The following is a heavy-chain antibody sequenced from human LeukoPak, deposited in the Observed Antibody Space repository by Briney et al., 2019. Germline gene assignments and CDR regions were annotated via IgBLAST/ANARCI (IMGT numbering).Heavy chain of an antibody. CDR1: GGSVSSGSYY. Sequence: SETLSLTCTVSGGSVSSGSYYWSWIRQPPGKGLEWIGYIYYSGSTYYNPSLKSRVTISVDTSKNQFSLKLSSVTAADTAVYYCARNQYYYDSSGYYEFDYWGQGTLVTVSS. V-gene: IGHV4-61*01. CDR3: ARNQYYYDSSGYYEFDY. CDR2: IYYSGST. D-gene: IGHD3-22*01. J-gene: IGHJ4*02.